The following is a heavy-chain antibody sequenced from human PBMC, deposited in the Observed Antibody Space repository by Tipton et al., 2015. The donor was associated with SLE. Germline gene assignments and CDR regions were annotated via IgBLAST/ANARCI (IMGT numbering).Heavy chain of an antibody. Sequence: LRLSCAVYRGSFSGYYWSWIRRPPGKGLEWIGETTHSGKTNYNPSLKSRVTISADTSKNQFSLKLTSVTIADTAVYYCGRQRLRLLSPLDAWGQGTTVTVS. CDR2: TTHSGKT. CDR3: GRQRLRLLSPLDA. CDR1: RGSFSGYY. D-gene: IGHD3-10*01. V-gene: IGHV4-34*01. J-gene: IGHJ6*02.